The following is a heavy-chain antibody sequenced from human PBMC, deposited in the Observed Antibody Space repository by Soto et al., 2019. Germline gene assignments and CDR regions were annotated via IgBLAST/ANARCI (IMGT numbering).Heavy chain of an antibody. CDR1: GFTFSSYE. V-gene: IGHV3-48*03. Sequence: EVQLVESGGGLVQPGGSLRLSCAASGFTFSSYEMNWVRQAPGKGLEWVSYISSSGSTIYYADSVKGRFTISRDNAKNSHYLQMKRMSAEAKDTYYCEREGERAGYNYGRYPFWFDYWGQGTLVTVSS. CDR2: ISSSGSTI. D-gene: IGHD5-18*01. CDR3: EREGERAGYNYGRYPFWFDY. J-gene: IGHJ4*02.